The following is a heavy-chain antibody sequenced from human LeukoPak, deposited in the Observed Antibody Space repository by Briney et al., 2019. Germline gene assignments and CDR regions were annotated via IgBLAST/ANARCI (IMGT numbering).Heavy chain of an antibody. CDR1: GGSISSSSYY. J-gene: IGHJ4*02. V-gene: IGHV4-39*07. CDR2: IYYSGST. Sequence: SETLSLTCTVSGGSISSSSYYWGWIRQPPGKGLEWIGSIYYSGSTYYNPSLKSRVTISVDTSKNQFSLKLSSVTAADTAVYYCASLRPAAAVYWGQGTLVTVSS. D-gene: IGHD6-13*01. CDR3: ASLRPAAAVY.